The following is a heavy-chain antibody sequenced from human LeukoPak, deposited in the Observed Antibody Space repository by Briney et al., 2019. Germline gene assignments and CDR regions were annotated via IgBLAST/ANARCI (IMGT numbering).Heavy chain of an antibody. D-gene: IGHD6-6*01. J-gene: IGHJ6*03. CDR2: IYYSGST. V-gene: IGHV4-39*07. CDR3: ARDSYSSSSAYYYYMDV. Sequence: SETLSLTCTVSGGSISSSSYYWGWIRQPPGKGLEWIGNIYYSGSTSYNPSLKSRVTISVDTSKNQFSLNLTSVTAADTAIYYCARDSYSSSSAYYYYMDVWGNGTTVTVS. CDR1: GGSISSSSYY.